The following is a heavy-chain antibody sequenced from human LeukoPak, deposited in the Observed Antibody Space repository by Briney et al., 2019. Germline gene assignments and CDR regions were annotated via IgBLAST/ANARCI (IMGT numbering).Heavy chain of an antibody. CDR1: GYTFTGYY. J-gene: IGHJ4*02. CDR2: INPNSGGT. D-gene: IGHD5-18*01. V-gene: IGHV1-2*02. CDR3: ARVLFRGYSYGLEY. Sequence: ASVNVSCKASGYTFTGYYMHWVRQAPGQGLEWKGWINPNSGGTNYAQKFQGRVTMTRDTSISTAYMELSRLRSDDTAVYYCARVLFRGYSYGLEYWGQGTLVTVSS.